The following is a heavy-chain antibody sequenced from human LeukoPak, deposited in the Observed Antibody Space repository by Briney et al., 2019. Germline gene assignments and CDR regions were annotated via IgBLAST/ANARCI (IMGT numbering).Heavy chain of an antibody. Sequence: SVTVSCTASGYTFTSYGISWVRQAPGQGLEWMGGIIPIIGTVNYAQKFQGGVTITADESTSTAYMELSSLRSEDTAVYYCARQITMIEEGAFDIWGQGTMVTVSS. CDR1: GYTFTSYG. J-gene: IGHJ3*02. V-gene: IGHV1-69*13. D-gene: IGHD3-22*01. CDR2: IIPIIGTV. CDR3: ARQITMIEEGAFDI.